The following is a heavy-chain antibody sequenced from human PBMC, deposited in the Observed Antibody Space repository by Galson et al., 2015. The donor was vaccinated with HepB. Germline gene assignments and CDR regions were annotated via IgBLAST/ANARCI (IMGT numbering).Heavy chain of an antibody. CDR1: GFTFSSHR. V-gene: IGHV3-30*18. J-gene: IGHJ3*02. CDR2: TSFDGSNK. CDR3: AKAHYYGSGRGALDI. Sequence: SLRLSCAAPGFTFSSHRMHCVRQTPGKGLEWVAVTSFDGSNKYYADSVKGRFTISRDNSKKTLYLQMNSLRAEDTAVYYCAKAHYYGSGRGALDIWGQGTMVTVSS. D-gene: IGHD3-10*01.